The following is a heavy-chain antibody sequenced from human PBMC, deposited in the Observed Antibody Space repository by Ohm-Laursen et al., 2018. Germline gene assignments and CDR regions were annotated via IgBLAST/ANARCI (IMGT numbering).Heavy chain of an antibody. CDR3: AHNSIFGVATKHTFDT. CDR2: IYWDDDT. J-gene: IGHJ3*02. D-gene: IGHD3-3*01. Sequence: TQTLTLTCTFSGLSLSTSGVGVAWIRQPPGKALEWLGTIYWDDDTRYSPSLRPRLSITKGTSRSQVVLSMTNMHPVDTGTYFCAHNSIFGVATKHTFDTWGPGTLVTVS. V-gene: IGHV2-5*02. CDR1: GLSLSTSGVG.